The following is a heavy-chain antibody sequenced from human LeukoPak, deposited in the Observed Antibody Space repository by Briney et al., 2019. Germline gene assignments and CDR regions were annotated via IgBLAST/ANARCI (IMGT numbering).Heavy chain of an antibody. CDR2: IYYSGST. D-gene: IGHD2-2*01. CDR3: ARLVKGLVVTDY. CDR1: GGSISSSSYY. J-gene: IGHJ4*02. V-gene: IGHV4-39*01. Sequence: SETLSLTCTVSGGSISSSSYYWGWIRQPPGKGLEWIGSIYYSGSTCYNPSLKSRVTISVDTSKNQFSLKLSSVTAADTAVYYCARLVKGLVVTDYWGQGTLVTVSS.